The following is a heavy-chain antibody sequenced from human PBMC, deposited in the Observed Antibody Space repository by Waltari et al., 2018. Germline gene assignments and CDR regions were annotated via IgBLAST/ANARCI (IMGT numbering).Heavy chain of an antibody. CDR2: ITHSGST. CDR3: ARRGYCSIDCYSNYFDF. J-gene: IGHJ4*02. D-gene: IGHD2-21*01. CDR1: GGSFNFYY. Sequence: QVLLQQWGAGLLKPSETLSLTCAVYGGSFNFYYWSWIRQPPGEGLEWIGEITHSGSTNYNPSLKSRVSISVDTPNNQFSLKLTSVTAADTAAYYCARRGYCSIDCYSNYFDFWGQGTLVTVSS. V-gene: IGHV4-34*01.